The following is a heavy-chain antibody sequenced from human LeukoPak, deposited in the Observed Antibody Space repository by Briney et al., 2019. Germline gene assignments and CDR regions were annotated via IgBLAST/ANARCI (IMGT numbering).Heavy chain of an antibody. D-gene: IGHD3-10*01. Sequence: SETLSLTCTVSGGSISGYYWSWIRQPPGKGLEWIGYINYSGSTNYNPSLKSRVTLSLDTSKNQFSLNLRSVTAAHTAIYFCARRHPYYYGSGTYSREDWGQGTLVTVSS. CDR2: INYSGST. CDR3: ARRHPYYYGSGTYSRED. V-gene: IGHV4-59*12. CDR1: GGSISGYY. J-gene: IGHJ4*02.